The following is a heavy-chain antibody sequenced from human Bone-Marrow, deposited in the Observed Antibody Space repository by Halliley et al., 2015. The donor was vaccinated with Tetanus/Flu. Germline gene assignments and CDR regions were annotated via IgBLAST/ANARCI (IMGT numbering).Heavy chain of an antibody. D-gene: IGHD5-18*01. CDR1: GFTFSSYE. V-gene: IGHV3-48*03. CDR3: ARGYSYGLPY. J-gene: IGHJ4*02. CDR2: ISSTGSTI. Sequence: AVSGFTFSSYEMNWVRQAPGKGLEWVSYISSTGSTIYYADSVKGRFTISRDNAKNSLYLQLKSLRAEDTAVYYCARGYSYGLPYWGQGTLVTVSS.